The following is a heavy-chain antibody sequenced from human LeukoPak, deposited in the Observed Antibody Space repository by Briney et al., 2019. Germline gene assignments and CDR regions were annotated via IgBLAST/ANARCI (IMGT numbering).Heavy chain of an antibody. D-gene: IGHD2-15*01. CDR3: ARLVDCSGGSCYYVFDI. Sequence: SETLSLTCTVSGGSISSYYWSWIRQPPGKGLEWIGYIYYSGSTNYNPSLKSRVTISLDTSKNQFSLKLSSVTAADTAVYYCARLVDCSGGSCYYVFDIWGQGTMVTVSS. J-gene: IGHJ3*02. CDR1: GGSISSYY. V-gene: IGHV4-59*01. CDR2: IYYSGST.